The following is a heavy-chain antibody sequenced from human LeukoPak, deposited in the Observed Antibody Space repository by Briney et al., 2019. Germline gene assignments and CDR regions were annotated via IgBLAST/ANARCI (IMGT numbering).Heavy chain of an antibody. CDR1: GGSISSGSYY. CDR3: ARDPGYSSGWLDY. Sequence: SETLSLTCTVSGGSISSGSYYWSWIRQPAGKGLEWIGRISTSGSTNYNPSLKSRVTISVDTSKNQFSLKLSSVTAADTAVYYCARDPGYSSGWLDYWGQGTLVTVSS. V-gene: IGHV4-61*02. J-gene: IGHJ4*02. CDR2: ISTSGST. D-gene: IGHD6-19*01.